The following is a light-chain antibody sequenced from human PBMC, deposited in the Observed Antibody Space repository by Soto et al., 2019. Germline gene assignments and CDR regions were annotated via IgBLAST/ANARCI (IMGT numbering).Light chain of an antibody. CDR1: QSVSSD. Sequence: EIVMTQSPATLSVSPGERATLSCRASQSVSSDLAWYQQKPGQAPRLLISAASNRATDIPARFSGSGSGTEFTLTISSLQSEDFAVYYCQQYNDWPYTFGQVTKLEIK. CDR3: QQYNDWPYT. J-gene: IGKJ2*01. V-gene: IGKV3-15*01. CDR2: AAS.